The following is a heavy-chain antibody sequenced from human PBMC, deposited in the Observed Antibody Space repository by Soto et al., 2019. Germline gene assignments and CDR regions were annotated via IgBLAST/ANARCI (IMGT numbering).Heavy chain of an antibody. J-gene: IGHJ4*02. CDR3: AGRARYYERGGGGGGYFDY. V-gene: IGHV4-39*01. CDR1: GGSISSSSYY. Sequence: QLQLQESGPGLVKPSETLSLTCTVSGGSISSSSYYWGWIRQPPGKGLEWIGSIYYSGSTYYNPAPKSQSPLPGEVSKNRASLKLASVTGGELVVVSMAGRARYYERGGGGGGYFDYWGQGTLVTVSS. D-gene: IGHD3-22*01. CDR2: IYYSGST.